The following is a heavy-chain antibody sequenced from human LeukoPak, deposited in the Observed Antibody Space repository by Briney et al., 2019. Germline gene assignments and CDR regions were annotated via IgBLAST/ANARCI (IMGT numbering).Heavy chain of an antibody. D-gene: IGHD3-10*01. CDR3: TKDTYFYGSATFSSDF. CDR1: GFIFSSCA. CDR2: TSGSGQTT. Sequence: PGGSLRLSCSASGFIFSSCAMSWVRQAPGKGLEWVAATSGSGQTTYYGGSVKGRFTISRDNSNNAVSLQMSGLTVEDTAVYYCTKDTYFYGSATFSSDFWGPGTLVTVSS. V-gene: IGHV3-23*01. J-gene: IGHJ4*01.